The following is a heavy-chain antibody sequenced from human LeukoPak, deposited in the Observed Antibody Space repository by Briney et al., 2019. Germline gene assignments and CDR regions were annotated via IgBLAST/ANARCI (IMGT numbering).Heavy chain of an antibody. Sequence: GDSLKISCKGSGYTFTNHWIAWVRQMPRKGLQWMGLIWPGDSDTRYSPSFEGQVTISADKSTNTAYLQWSSLKASDTGMYYCERRAAGEWLLLDYWGQGTLVTVSS. CDR3: ERRAAGEWLLLDY. D-gene: IGHD3-10*01. V-gene: IGHV5-51*01. CDR2: IWPGDSDT. CDR1: GYTFTNHW. J-gene: IGHJ4*02.